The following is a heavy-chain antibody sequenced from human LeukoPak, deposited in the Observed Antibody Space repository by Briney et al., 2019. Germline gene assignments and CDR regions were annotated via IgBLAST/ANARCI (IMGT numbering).Heavy chain of an antibody. CDR2: IYHSGST. Sequence: PSQTLSLTCTVSGGSISSGGYYWSWIRQPPGKGLEWIGYIYHSGSTNYNPSLKSRVTISVDKSKNQFSLKLSSVTAADTAVYYCASGYDSSGYWYYFDFWGQGTLVTVSS. J-gene: IGHJ4*02. D-gene: IGHD3-22*01. CDR1: GGSISSGGYY. CDR3: ASGYDSSGYWYYFDF. V-gene: IGHV4-30-2*01.